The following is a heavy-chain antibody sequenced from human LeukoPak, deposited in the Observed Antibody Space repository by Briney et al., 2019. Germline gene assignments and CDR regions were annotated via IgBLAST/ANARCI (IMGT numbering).Heavy chain of an antibody. J-gene: IGHJ5*02. CDR2: INPSGGST. V-gene: IGHV1-46*01. CDR3: ARGGCSSPRGWFDP. D-gene: IGHD6-19*01. CDR1: GYTFINYY. Sequence: ASVKASCKASGYTFINYYIHWVRQAPGQGLEWMGIINPSGGSTTYPQKFQGRVTMTRDMSTSTVYMDLSSLRSEDTAVYYCARGGCSSPRGWFDPWGQGTLVTVSS.